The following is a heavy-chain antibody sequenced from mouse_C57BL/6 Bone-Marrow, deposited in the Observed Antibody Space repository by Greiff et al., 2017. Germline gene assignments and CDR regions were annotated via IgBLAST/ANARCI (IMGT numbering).Heavy chain of an antibody. Sequence: FQLQQSVAELVRPGASVKLSCTASGFNIKNTYMNWVKQRPEQGLEWIGSIDPANGNTKYVPKFQGKATITADTSSNTAYLPLSSLTSEDTAVYYCARGDGYWGQGTTLTVSS. CDR1: GFNIKNTY. J-gene: IGHJ2*01. CDR3: ARGDGY. D-gene: IGHD2-3*01. CDR2: IDPANGNT. V-gene: IGHV14-3*01.